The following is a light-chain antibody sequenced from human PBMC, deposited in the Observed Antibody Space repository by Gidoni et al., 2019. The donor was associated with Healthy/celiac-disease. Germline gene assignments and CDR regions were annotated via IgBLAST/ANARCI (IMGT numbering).Light chain of an antibody. CDR1: SSSVGGYNY. CDR2: DVS. J-gene: IGLJ1*01. V-gene: IGLV2-14*03. Sequence: SALTQPVPVSGSPGHSINISCTGTSSSVGGYNYVSWYQQHPGKAPKLMIYDVSNRPSGVSNRFSGSKSGNTASLTISGLQAEDEADYYCSSYTSSSTYVFGTGTKVTV. CDR3: SSYTSSSTYV.